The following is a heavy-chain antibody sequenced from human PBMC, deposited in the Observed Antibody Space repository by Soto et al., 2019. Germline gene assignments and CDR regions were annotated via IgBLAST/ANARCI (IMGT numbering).Heavy chain of an antibody. V-gene: IGHV3-53*01. CDR2: IYSGGST. D-gene: IGHD3-22*01. Sequence: PGGSLRLSCAVSGFTVSSNYMSWVRQAPGKGLEWVSVIYSGGSTYYADSVKGRFTISRDNSKNTLYLQMNSLRAEDTAVYYCARGPRYYDSSGYYGTGFDYWGQGTLVTVSS. J-gene: IGHJ4*02. CDR1: GFTVSSNY. CDR3: ARGPRYYDSSGYYGTGFDY.